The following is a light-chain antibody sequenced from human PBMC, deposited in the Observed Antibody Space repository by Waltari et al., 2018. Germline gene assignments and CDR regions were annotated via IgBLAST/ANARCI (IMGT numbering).Light chain of an antibody. CDR2: AAS. J-gene: IGKJ2*01. CDR1: QGIRDD. CDR3: LQDYSYPVT. V-gene: IGKV1-6*01. Sequence: AIQMTQSPSSLSASVGDRVTITCRVSQGIRDDLAWFQQKPGKAPKLLIYAASSLQSGVPSRFSGGGSATDFTLTISSLQPEDFATYYCLQDYSYPVTFGQGTKLEI.